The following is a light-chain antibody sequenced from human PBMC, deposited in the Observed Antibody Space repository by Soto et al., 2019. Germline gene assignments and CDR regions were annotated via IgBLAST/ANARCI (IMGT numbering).Light chain of an antibody. Sequence: DIQMTQSPSSLSASVGDRVTITCRASQGITNYLAWYQQRPGKVPKLLIYAASTLQSGVPSRFSGTGSGTDFTLTISSLQPEDVATYYCQKYNSDPWTFGQGTKVEIK. V-gene: IGKV1-27*01. CDR3: QKYNSDPWT. CDR1: QGITNY. J-gene: IGKJ1*01. CDR2: AAS.